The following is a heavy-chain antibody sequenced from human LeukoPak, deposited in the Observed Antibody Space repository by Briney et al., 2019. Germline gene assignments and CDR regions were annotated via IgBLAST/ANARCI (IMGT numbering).Heavy chain of an antibody. V-gene: IGHV3-11*04. CDR2: ITNSGTTI. J-gene: IGHJ5*02. CDR1: GFTFTDYY. D-gene: IGHD2-15*01. CDR3: ARGPLGYCSGGSCYSSLNWFDP. Sequence: GSLRLSCAASGFTFTDYYMSWIRQAPGKGLEWVSYITNSGTTIYYADSVKGRFTISRDNAKNSLYLQMNSLRAEDTAVYYCARGPLGYCSGGSCYSSLNWFDPWGQGTLVTVSS.